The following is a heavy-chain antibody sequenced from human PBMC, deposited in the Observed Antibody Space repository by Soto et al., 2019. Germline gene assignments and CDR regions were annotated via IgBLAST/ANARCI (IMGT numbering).Heavy chain of an antibody. J-gene: IGHJ6*03. CDR1: GFTFCNYW. CDR3: AREGVLTAAIRYYYYMDV. D-gene: IGHD2-2*02. Sequence: GGSLRLSCAASGFTFCNYWVTRVRQTPGRGLEWVANIKQDENEKYYVDSVKGRFTISRDNAKNSLYLQMNSLTAEDTAVYYCAREGVLTAAIRYYYYMDVWGKGTTVTVSS. CDR2: IKQDENEK. V-gene: IGHV3-7*01.